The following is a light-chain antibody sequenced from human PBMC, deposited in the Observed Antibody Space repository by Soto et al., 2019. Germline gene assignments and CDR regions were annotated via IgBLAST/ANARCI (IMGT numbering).Light chain of an antibody. CDR3: ASWDDSLNGPV. CDR1: ESNVESNM. Sequence: QSVLTQPPSAPGAPGQRVIISCSGTESNVESNMVTWYHPLPGTAPQLLIYADSQRPSRAPGRFSGSHSGTSASLAISGLRSEDEATYYCASWDDSLNGPVFGGGTKLTVL. J-gene: IGLJ2*01. CDR2: ADS. V-gene: IGLV1-44*01.